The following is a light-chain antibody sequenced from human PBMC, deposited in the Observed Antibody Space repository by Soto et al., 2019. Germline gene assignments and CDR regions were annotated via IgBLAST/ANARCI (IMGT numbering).Light chain of an antibody. V-gene: IGLV2-8*01. J-gene: IGLJ1*01. CDR2: EVS. CDR1: SSDVGGYNY. CDR3: SSYAGSNNNYV. Sequence: QSALTQPPSASGSPGQSVTISCIGTSSDVGGYNYVSWYQQHPGKAPKLMIYEVSKRPLGVPDRFSGSKSGNTASLTVSGLQAEDEADYYCSSYAGSNNNYVFGTGTKLTVL.